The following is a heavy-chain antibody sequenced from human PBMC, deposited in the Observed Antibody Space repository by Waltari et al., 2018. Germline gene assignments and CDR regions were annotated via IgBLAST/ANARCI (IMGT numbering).Heavy chain of an antibody. V-gene: IGHV1-69*01. CDR1: GYTFTGYY. Sequence: QVQLVQSGAEVKKPGASVKVSCKASGYTFTGYYMHWVRQAPGQGLEWMGGIIPIVGTANYAHKFQGRGTITTDESTSTAYMELSSLRSEDTAVYYCASMHCSGGSCYAYYYYGMDVWGQGTTVTVSS. CDR3: ASMHCSGGSCYAYYYYGMDV. CDR2: IIPIVGTA. D-gene: IGHD2-15*01. J-gene: IGHJ6*02.